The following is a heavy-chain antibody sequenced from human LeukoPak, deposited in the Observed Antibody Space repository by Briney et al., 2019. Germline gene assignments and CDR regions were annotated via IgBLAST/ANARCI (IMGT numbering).Heavy chain of an antibody. J-gene: IGHJ4*02. D-gene: IGHD3-22*01. CDR3: MTRDSIGY. V-gene: IGHV3-64D*09. Sequence: GGSLRLSCSASGFTVSNYAMHWVRQAPGKGLEYVSAIDVIGGGTYYADSVKGRFTIFRDSSKNTLNLQMSSLRAEDTAVYYCMTRDSIGYWGQGTLVTVSS. CDR2: IDVIGGGT. CDR1: GFTVSNYA.